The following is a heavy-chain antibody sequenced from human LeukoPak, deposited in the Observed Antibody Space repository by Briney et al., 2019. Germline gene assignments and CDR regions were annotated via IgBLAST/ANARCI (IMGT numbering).Heavy chain of an antibody. CDR2: IYSGGST. V-gene: IGHV3-53*01. CDR3: ARASLYDILTGYYTPYYFDY. D-gene: IGHD3-9*01. CDR1: GFTVSSNY. J-gene: IGHJ4*02. Sequence: GSLRLSCAASGFTVSSNYMSWVRQAPGKGLEWVSVIYSGGSTYYADSVKGRFTISRDNSKNTLYLQMNSLRAEDTAVYYCARASLYDILTGYYTPYYFDYWGQGTLVTVSS.